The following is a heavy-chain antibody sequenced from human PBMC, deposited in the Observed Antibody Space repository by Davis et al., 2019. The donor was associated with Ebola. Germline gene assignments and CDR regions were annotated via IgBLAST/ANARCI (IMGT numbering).Heavy chain of an antibody. J-gene: IGHJ6*02. V-gene: IGHV1-69*06. CDR3: ARGCSSTNCSYYYYYGMHV. D-gene: IGHD2-2*01. CDR2: IIPLFGTA. Sequence: SVKVSCKASGYTFTSYGISWVRQAPGQGIEWMGGIIPLFGTANYAQKFQGRVTITADKSTSTAYMELSSLRSEDTAVYYCARGCSSTNCSYYYYYGMHVWCQGTTVTVSS. CDR1: GYTFTSYG.